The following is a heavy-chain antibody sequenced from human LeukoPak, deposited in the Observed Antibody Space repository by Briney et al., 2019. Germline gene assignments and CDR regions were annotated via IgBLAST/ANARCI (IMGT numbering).Heavy chain of an antibody. V-gene: IGHV4-34*01. J-gene: IGHJ4*02. CDR1: GGSFSGYY. CDR2: INHSGST. CDR3: ARTQSQSGSYRYYFGY. D-gene: IGHD1-26*01. Sequence: SETLSLACAVYGGSFSGYYWSWIRQPPGKGLEWIGEINHSGSTNYNPSLKSRVTMSVDPSKNQFSLKLNSVTAADTAVYYCARTQSQSGSYRYYFGYWGQGTLVTVSS.